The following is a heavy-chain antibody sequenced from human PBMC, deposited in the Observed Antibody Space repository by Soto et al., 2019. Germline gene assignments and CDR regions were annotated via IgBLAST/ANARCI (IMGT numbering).Heavy chain of an antibody. CDR1: GFTFSSYW. Sequence: GGSLRLSCAASGFTFSSYWMSWVRQAPGKGLEWVANIKQDGSEKYYVDSVKGRFTISRDNAKNSLYLQMNSLRAEDTAVYYCARELVPYYDILTGYYFSRLSDAFDIWGQGTMVTVSS. CDR3: ARELVPYYDILTGYYFSRLSDAFDI. D-gene: IGHD3-9*01. J-gene: IGHJ3*02. V-gene: IGHV3-7*01. CDR2: IKQDGSEK.